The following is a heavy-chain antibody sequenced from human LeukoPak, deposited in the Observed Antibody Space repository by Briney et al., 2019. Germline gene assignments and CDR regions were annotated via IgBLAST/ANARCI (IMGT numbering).Heavy chain of an antibody. CDR2: IYYSGST. CDR1: GGSISSGDYY. V-gene: IGHV4-30-4*08. CDR3: ARALPYYYGMDV. Sequence: PSETLSLTCTVSGGSISSGDYYWSWIRQPPGKGLEWIGYIYYSGSTYYNPSLKSRVTMSVDTSKNQFSLKLSSVTAADTAVYYCARALPYYYGMDVWGQGTTVTVSS. J-gene: IGHJ6*02.